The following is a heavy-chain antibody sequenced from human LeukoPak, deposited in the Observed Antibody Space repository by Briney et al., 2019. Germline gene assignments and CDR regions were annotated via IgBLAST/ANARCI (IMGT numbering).Heavy chain of an antibody. Sequence: GGSLRLSCAASGFTFDDFSMHWVRQAPGKGLEWDSLISWDGGITYYADSVKGRFTISRDNSKSYLYLQLNSLTPEDTALYYCAKESFVGTTNYLDSWGQGTLVTVSS. CDR3: AKESFVGTTNYLDS. D-gene: IGHD1-26*01. CDR1: GFTFDDFS. J-gene: IGHJ4*02. V-gene: IGHV3-43*01. CDR2: ISWDGGIT.